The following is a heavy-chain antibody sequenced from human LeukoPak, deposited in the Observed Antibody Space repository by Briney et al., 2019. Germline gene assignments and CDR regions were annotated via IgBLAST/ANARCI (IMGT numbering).Heavy chain of an antibody. CDR2: ISYDGSNK. CDR1: GFTFSSYA. CDR3: ARAPGVTTSLDY. V-gene: IGHV3-30-3*01. Sequence: GGSLRLSCAASGFTFSSYAMHWVRQAPGKGLEWVAVISYDGSNKYYADSVKGRFTISRDNSKNTLYLQMNSLRAEDTAVYYCARAPGVTTSLDYWGQGTLVTVSS. J-gene: IGHJ4*02. D-gene: IGHD4-17*01.